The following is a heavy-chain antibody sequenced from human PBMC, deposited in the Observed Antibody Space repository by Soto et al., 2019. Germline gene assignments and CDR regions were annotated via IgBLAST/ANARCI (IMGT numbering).Heavy chain of an antibody. J-gene: IGHJ6*02. CDR2: IYSGDST. CDR1: GFTVSSNY. Sequence: EVQLVESGGGLVQPGGSLRLSCAASGFTVSSNYMSWVRQAPGKGLEWVSVIYSGDSTYYADSVKGRFTISRDNSKNTLYLQMNSLRAEDTAVYYCALSSSCNPTLYGMDVCGQGTTVTVSS. V-gene: IGHV3-66*01. D-gene: IGHD6-6*01. CDR3: ALSSSCNPTLYGMDV.